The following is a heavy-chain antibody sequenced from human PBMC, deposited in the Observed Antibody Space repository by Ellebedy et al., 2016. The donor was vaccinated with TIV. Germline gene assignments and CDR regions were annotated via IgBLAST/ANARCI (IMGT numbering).Heavy chain of an antibody. Sequence: GESLKISXAASGFTFSSYGMHWVRQAQGKGLEWVAVISYDGSNKYYADSVKGRFTISRDNSKNTLYLQMNSLRAEDTAVYYCAKELLPIQLWPSYFDYWGQGTLVTVSS. D-gene: IGHD5-18*01. V-gene: IGHV3-30*18. CDR2: ISYDGSNK. CDR1: GFTFSSYG. J-gene: IGHJ4*02. CDR3: AKELLPIQLWPSYFDY.